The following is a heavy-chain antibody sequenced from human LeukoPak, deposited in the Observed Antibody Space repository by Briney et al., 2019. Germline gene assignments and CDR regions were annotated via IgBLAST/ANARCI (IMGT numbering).Heavy chain of an antibody. CDR3: ARHVTGDGYHPLYFDY. Sequence: SETLSLTCTVSGGSISSYYWSWIRQPPGKGLEWIGYIYTSGSTNYNPSLKSRVTVSVDTSKNQFSLKLSAVTAADTAVYYCARHVTGDGYHPLYFDYWGQGTLVTVSS. D-gene: IGHD5-24*01. CDR1: GGSISSYY. CDR2: IYTSGST. J-gene: IGHJ4*02. V-gene: IGHV4-4*09.